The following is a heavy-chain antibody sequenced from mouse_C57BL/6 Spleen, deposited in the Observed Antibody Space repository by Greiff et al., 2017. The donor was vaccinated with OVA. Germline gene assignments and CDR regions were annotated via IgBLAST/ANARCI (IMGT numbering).Heavy chain of an antibody. CDR1: GFSLTSYA. Sequence: VQVVESGPGLVAPSQSLSITCTVSGFSLTSYAISWVRQPPGKGLEWLGVIWTGGGTNYNSALKSRLSISKDNSKSQVFLKMNSLQTDDTARYYCARNSGNWDDAMDYWGQGTSVTVSS. CDR2: IWTGGGT. CDR3: ARNSGNWDDAMDY. V-gene: IGHV2-9-1*01. D-gene: IGHD4-1*01. J-gene: IGHJ4*01.